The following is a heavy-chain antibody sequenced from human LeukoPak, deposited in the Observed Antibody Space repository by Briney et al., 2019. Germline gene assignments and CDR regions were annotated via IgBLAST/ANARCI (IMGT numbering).Heavy chain of an antibody. J-gene: IGHJ4*02. D-gene: IGHD6-19*01. CDR3: ARAGEQWPDYYFDY. V-gene: IGHV3-21*01. CDR1: GFTFSSYS. Sequence: NSGGSLRLSCAASGFTFSSYSMNWVRQAPGKGLEWVSSISSSNSYIYYADSVKGRFTISRDNAKNSLYLQMNSLRAEDTAVYYCARAGEQWPDYYFDYWGQGTLVTVSS. CDR2: ISSSNSYI.